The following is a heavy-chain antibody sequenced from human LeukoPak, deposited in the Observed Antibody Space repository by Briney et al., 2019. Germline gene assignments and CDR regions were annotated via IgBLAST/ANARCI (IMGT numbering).Heavy chain of an antibody. Sequence: GGSLRLSCAASGFTFTSSALSWVRQAPGKGLEWVSGIDSVGNTFYTDSAKGRFTISRDNSKNTLYLQMISLRAEESAIYYCAGRIALTGTLEFWGQGTLVTVSS. CDR3: AGRIALTGTLEF. J-gene: IGHJ4*02. V-gene: IGHV3-23*01. CDR1: GFTFTSSA. CDR2: IDSVGNT. D-gene: IGHD6-19*01.